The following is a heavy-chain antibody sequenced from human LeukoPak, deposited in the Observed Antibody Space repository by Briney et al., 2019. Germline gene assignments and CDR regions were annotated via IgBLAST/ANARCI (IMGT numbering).Heavy chain of an antibody. CDR1: GFTLGDSA. J-gene: IGHJ4*02. D-gene: IGHD6-13*01. CDR3: TRVYSSSWSGSYFDY. CDR2: ISTKAYGGTT. V-gene: IGHV3-49*03. Sequence: GGSLRLSCIASGFTLGDSAMSWLRQAPGKGLEWVGFISTKAYGGTTEYAASVKGRFTISRDDSKSSLYLQMNSLKTEDTSVYYCTRVYSSSWSGSYFDYWGQGTLVTVSS.